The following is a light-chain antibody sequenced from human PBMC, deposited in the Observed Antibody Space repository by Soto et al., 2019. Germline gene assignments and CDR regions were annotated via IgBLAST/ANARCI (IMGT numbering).Light chain of an antibody. CDR3: QQYKSWPPIT. V-gene: IGKV3-15*01. Sequence: EIVMTQSPPTLSVSPGERATLSCRASQSVSANIAWYQQKPGQAPRLLIYGASTRATGIPARFSGSGSGTEFTLSISSLLSEDFAVYYCQQYKSWPPITFGQGTRLEIK. J-gene: IGKJ5*01. CDR1: QSVSAN. CDR2: GAS.